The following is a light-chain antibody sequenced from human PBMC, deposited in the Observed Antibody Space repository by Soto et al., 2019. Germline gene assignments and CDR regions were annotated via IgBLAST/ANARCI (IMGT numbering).Light chain of an antibody. CDR3: HKYDSAPWT. CDR1: QGISNY. Sequence: DIQMTQSPSSLSASVRDRVTITCRASQGISNYLAWYQQKPGKVPKLLIYAASTLQSGVPSRFSGSGAGTNFTLTISSLQAEDVATYYCHKYDSAPWTFGQGTKVEIK. CDR2: AAS. J-gene: IGKJ1*01. V-gene: IGKV1-27*01.